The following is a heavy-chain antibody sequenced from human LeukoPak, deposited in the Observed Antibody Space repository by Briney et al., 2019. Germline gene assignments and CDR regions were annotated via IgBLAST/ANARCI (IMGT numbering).Heavy chain of an antibody. CDR3: ARGGRITIYYYFDY. Sequence: GGSLRLSCAASGFTFSNYGMHWVRQAPGKGLEWVAFIRYEGGDKHYADSVRGRFLISRDNSKNTLYLQMNSLRAEDTAVYYCARGGRITIYYYFDYWGQGTLVTVSS. J-gene: IGHJ4*02. CDR2: IRYEGGDK. D-gene: IGHD3-9*01. CDR1: GFTFSNYG. V-gene: IGHV3-30*02.